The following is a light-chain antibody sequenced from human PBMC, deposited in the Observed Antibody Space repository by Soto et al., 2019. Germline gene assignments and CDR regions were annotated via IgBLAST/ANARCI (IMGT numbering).Light chain of an antibody. CDR3: LQHNSYPWT. J-gene: IGKJ1*01. CDR2: AAS. CDR1: QGIRND. V-gene: IGKV1-17*01. Sequence: DIQMNQYASSLSASVGDRVTITGRASQGIRNDLGWYQQKTGKAPKRLIYAASSLQSGVPSRFRGSGSGTEFTLTISRLQPEDFATDYCLQHNSYPWTFGQGTKVDIK.